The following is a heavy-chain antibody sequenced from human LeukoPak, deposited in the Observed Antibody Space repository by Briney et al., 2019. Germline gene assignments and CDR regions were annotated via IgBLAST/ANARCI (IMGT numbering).Heavy chain of an antibody. CDR2: INWNSALI. Sequence: GGSLRLSCATSGFIFDDYALYWVRQAPGKGLEWVSSINWNSALIVYADSVKGRFTISRDSAKSSLFLQMNSLRVEDTALYYCAKTPVASNWSFFDSWGQGALVTVSS. V-gene: IGHV3-9*01. CDR3: AKTPVASNWSFFDS. CDR1: GFIFDDYA. D-gene: IGHD1-1*01. J-gene: IGHJ4*02.